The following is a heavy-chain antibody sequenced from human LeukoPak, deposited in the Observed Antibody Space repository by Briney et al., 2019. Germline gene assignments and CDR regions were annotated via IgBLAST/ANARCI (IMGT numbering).Heavy chain of an antibody. V-gene: IGHV4-39*01. J-gene: IGHJ4*02. CDR3: ARPDYGDYYGY. D-gene: IGHD4-17*01. CDR2: IYYSGST. Sequence: SETLSLTCTVSGGSISSSSYYWGWIRQPPGKGLEWIGSIYYSGSTYYNPSLKSRVTISVDTSKNQFSLKLSSVTAADTAVYYCARPDYGDYYGYWGQGTLVTVSS. CDR1: GGSISSSSYY.